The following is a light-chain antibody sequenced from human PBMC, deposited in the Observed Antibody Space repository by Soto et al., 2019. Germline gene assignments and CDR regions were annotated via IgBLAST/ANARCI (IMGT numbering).Light chain of an antibody. V-gene: IGKV3-20*01. CDR2: GAS. Sequence: EIVLTQSPGTLSLSPGERATLSCRASQSINKYYLAWYQQKPGQAPRLLIYGASSRLPGIPGRFNGSGSGTDLPLIISSLEPEDFAVHYCQQDGGSPPWPFAQGTKVEIK. CDR1: QSINKYY. J-gene: IGKJ1*01. CDR3: QQDGGSPPWP.